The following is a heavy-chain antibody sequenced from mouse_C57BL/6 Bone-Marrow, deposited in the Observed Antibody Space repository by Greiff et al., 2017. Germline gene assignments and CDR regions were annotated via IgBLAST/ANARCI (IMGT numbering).Heavy chain of an antibody. J-gene: IGHJ3*01. V-gene: IGHV1-15*01. Sequence: VQLQESGAELVRPGASVTLSCKASGYTFTDYEMHWVKQTPVHGLEWIGAIDPETGGTAYNQKFKGKAILTADKSSSTAYMELRSLTSEDSAVYYCTRNDDVLFAYWGQGTLVTVSA. CDR1: GYTFTDYE. CDR3: TRNDDVLFAY. CDR2: IDPETGGT. D-gene: IGHD2-12*01.